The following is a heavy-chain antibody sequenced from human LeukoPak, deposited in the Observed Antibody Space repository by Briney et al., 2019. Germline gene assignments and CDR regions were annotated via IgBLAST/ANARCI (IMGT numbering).Heavy chain of an antibody. CDR2: ISAYNGNT. Sequence: ASVTVSFKASGYTFTSYGISWVRQAPGQGLEWMGWISAYNGNTNYAQKLQGRATMTTDTSTSTAYMELRSLRSDDTAVYYCARDRELELDYWGQGTLVTVSS. D-gene: IGHD1-1*01. CDR1: GYTFTSYG. V-gene: IGHV1-18*01. CDR3: ARDRELELDY. J-gene: IGHJ4*02.